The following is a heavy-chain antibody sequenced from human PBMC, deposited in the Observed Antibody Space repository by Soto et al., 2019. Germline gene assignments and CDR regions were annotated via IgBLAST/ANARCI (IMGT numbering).Heavy chain of an antibody. Sequence: GESLRLSCAASGFNLGSYWMHWVRQAPGKGLVCVSRINDYGTTINYAESVEGRFTISRDDAKSEVYLQMNNLRAEDTAVYYCARGGLEPFDYWGQGALVTVSS. CDR3: ARGGLEPFDY. V-gene: IGHV3-74*01. CDR1: GFNLGSYW. J-gene: IGHJ4*02. D-gene: IGHD1-1*01. CDR2: INDYGTTI.